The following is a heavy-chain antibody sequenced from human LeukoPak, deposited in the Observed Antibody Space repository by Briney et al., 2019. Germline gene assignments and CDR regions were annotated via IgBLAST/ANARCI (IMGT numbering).Heavy chain of an antibody. J-gene: IGHJ4*02. V-gene: IGHV3-23*01. Sequence: GGSLRLSCAASGFTFSTFGMSWVRQPPGKGLEWVSSILHSGGEIHYADSGRGRFTISRDNSKSSLSLQMNSLRAEHTAIYYCATYTQVLLPFESWGQGTLVTVSS. CDR2: ILHSGGEI. CDR1: GFTFSTFG. CDR3: ATYTQVLLPFES. D-gene: IGHD5-18*01.